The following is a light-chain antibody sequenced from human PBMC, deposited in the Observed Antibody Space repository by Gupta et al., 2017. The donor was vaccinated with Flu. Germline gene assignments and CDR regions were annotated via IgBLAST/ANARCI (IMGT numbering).Light chain of an antibody. CDR1: SSNIGAGYD. CDR3: QSYDSSLSGYWV. Sequence: QSVLTQPPSVSGAPGQRVTISCTGSSSNIGAGYDVHWYQQLPGAAPKLLIYVNSNRPSGVPDRFSGSKSGTSASLAITGLQAEDEGEYYCQSYDSSLSGYWVFGGGTKLTV. J-gene: IGLJ3*02. CDR2: VNS. V-gene: IGLV1-40*01.